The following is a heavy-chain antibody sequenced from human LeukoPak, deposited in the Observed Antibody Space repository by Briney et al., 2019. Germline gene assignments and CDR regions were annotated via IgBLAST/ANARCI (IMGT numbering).Heavy chain of an antibody. CDR3: ARHVRSPGALYYMDV. V-gene: IGHV4-34*01. J-gene: IGHJ6*03. D-gene: IGHD3-10*02. CDR1: GGSFSGYY. Sequence: SETLSLTCAVYGGSFSGYYWSWIRQPPGKGLEWIGEINHSGSTYYNPSLKSRVTISVDTSKNQFSLKLSSVTAADTAVYYCARHVRSPGALYYMDVWGKGTTVTVSS. CDR2: INHSGST.